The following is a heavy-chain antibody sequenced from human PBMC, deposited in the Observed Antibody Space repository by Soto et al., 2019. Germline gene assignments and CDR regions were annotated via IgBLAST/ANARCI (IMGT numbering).Heavy chain of an antibody. CDR1: GYTFTGYY. D-gene: IGHD3-3*01. V-gene: IGHV1-2*04. CDR2: INPNSGGT. CDR3: ARVGSGRFLEWLLGDYGMDV. Sequence: ASVKVSCKASGYTFTGYYMHWVRQAPGQGLEWMGWINPNSGGTNYAQKFQGWVTMTRDTSISTAYMELSRLRSDDTAVYYCARVGSGRFLEWLLGDYGMDVCGQGPTVTVSS. J-gene: IGHJ6*02.